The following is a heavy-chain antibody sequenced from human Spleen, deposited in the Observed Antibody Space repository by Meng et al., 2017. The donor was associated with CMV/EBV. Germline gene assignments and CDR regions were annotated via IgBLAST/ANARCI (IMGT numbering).Heavy chain of an antibody. CDR3: ARHKASAVPADY. CDR1: GYSFTSYW. V-gene: IGHV5-51*01. Sequence: GGSLRLSCKGSGYSFTSYWIGWVRQMPGKGLEWMGIIYPGDSDTRYSPSFQGQVTISADKSISTAYLQWSSLKASDTAIYYCARHKASAVPADYWGQGTLVTVSS. D-gene: IGHD3-10*01. J-gene: IGHJ4*02. CDR2: IYPGDSDT.